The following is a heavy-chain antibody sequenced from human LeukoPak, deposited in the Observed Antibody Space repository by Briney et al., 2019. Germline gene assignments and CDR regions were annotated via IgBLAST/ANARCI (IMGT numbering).Heavy chain of an antibody. V-gene: IGHV4-39*01. CDR2: IYYSGST. CDR3: ARHSPVGIFYFDY. D-gene: IGHD1-26*01. J-gene: IGHJ4*02. Sequence: KPSETLSLTCSVSGGSISNSSSYWGWIRQPPGKGLEWIGSIYYSGSTYYNPSLKSRVTIAVDTSKNQFSLKLSSVTAADTAVYYCARHSPVGIFYFDYWGQGTLVTVSS. CDR1: GGSISNSSSY.